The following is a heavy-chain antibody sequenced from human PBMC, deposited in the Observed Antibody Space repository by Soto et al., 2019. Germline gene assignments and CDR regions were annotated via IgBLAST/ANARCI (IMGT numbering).Heavy chain of an antibody. V-gene: IGHV3-30*18. CDR3: AKDEGYWDYYYGMDV. Sequence: QVQLVESGGGVVQPGRSLRLSCAASGFTFSSYGMHWVRQAPGKGLEWVAVISYDGSNKYYADSMKGRFTISRDNSKNTLYLQMNSLRAEDTAVYYCAKDEGYWDYYYGMDVWGQGTTVTVSS. D-gene: IGHD6-13*01. J-gene: IGHJ6*02. CDR1: GFTFSSYG. CDR2: ISYDGSNK.